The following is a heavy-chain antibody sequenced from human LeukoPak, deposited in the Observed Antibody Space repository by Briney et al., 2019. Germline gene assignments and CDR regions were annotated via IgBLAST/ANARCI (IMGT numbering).Heavy chain of an antibody. CDR3: AVFNGARAFDI. Sequence: PGGSLRLSCVASGFTFSSRDWMTWVRQAPGKGLEWVAVISYDGSNKYYADSVKGRFTISRDNSKNTLYLQMNSLRAEDTAVYYCAVFNGARAFDIWGQGTMVTVSS. J-gene: IGHJ3*02. CDR1: GFTFSSRDW. D-gene: IGHD2-8*01. CDR2: ISYDGSNK. V-gene: IGHV3-30*03.